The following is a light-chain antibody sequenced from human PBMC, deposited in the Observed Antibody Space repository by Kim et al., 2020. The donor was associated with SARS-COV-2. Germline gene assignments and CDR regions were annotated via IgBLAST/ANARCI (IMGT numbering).Light chain of an antibody. CDR2: GAS. J-gene: IGKJ4*01. V-gene: IGKV3-20*01. Sequence: PGERATLSCRASQSISSNNLAWYQQKPGQAPRLLIYGASTRLTGVPDRFSGSGSGTDFTLTITRLEPEDVAVYSCHQYGSPRLHRFDGGTKVDIK. CDR3: HQYGSPRLHR. CDR1: QSISSNN.